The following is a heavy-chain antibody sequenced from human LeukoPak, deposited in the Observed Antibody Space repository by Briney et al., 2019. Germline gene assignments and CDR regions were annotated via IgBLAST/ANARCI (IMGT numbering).Heavy chain of an antibody. D-gene: IGHD4-17*01. CDR3: ARDPYGDYFGAFDI. J-gene: IGHJ3*02. CDR2: INPDGSGQ. V-gene: IGHV3-7*01. Sequence: GGSLRLSCAASGFTFSNSWMTWVRQTPGKGLEWVANINPDGSGQEYVDSVKGRFTISRDNAKRSLYLQMNSLRAEDTAAYYCARDPYGDYFGAFDIWGQGTMVTVSS. CDR1: GFTFSNSW.